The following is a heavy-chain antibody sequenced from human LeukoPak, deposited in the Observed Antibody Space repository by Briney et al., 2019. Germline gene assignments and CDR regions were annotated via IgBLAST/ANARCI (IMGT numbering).Heavy chain of an antibody. CDR3: AKGKYDFWSGYYPFDY. Sequence: PGGSLRLSCAASGFTFSSYGMHWVRQAPSKGLEWVAVISYDGSNKYYADSVKGRFTISRDNSKNTLYLQMNSLRAEDTAVYYCAKGKYDFWSGYYPFDYWGQGTLVTVSS. CDR2: ISYDGSNK. V-gene: IGHV3-30*18. CDR1: GFTFSSYG. D-gene: IGHD3-3*01. J-gene: IGHJ4*02.